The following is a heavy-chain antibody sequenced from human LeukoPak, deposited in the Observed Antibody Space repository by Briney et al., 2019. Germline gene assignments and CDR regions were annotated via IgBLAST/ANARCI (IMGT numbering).Heavy chain of an antibody. CDR1: GGSISSYY. CDR3: ARRGDYGDDGYFDY. CDR2: IYTSGST. V-gene: IGHV4-4*07. J-gene: IGHJ4*02. Sequence: PSETLSLTCTVSGGSISSYYWSWIRQPAGKGLEWIGRIYTSGSTNYNPSLKSRVTMSVDTSKNQFSLKLSSVTAADTAVYYCARRGDYGDDGYFDYWGQGTLVTVSS. D-gene: IGHD4-17*01.